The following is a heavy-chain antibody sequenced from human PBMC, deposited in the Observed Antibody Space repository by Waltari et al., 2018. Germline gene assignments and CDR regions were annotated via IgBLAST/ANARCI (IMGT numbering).Heavy chain of an antibody. CDR1: GGSIASYF. V-gene: IGHV4-59*01. CDR3: ARDRGLESRDGPEYYFDY. Sequence: QLHLQESGPGLVKPSETLSLTCSVSGGSIASYFWSWIRQPPGKGLEWIGYIYSSGTSNSNPSLKSRVTISVDKSKNQFSLKLSSVTAADTAVYYCARDRGLESRDGPEYYFDYWGQGTLVTVSS. D-gene: IGHD3-10*01. CDR2: IYSSGTS. J-gene: IGHJ4*02.